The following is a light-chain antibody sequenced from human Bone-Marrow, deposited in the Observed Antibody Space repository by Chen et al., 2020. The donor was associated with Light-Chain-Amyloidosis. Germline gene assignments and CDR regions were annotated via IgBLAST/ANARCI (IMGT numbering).Light chain of an antibody. CDR1: SSNIGRTT. J-gene: IGLJ2*01. CDR2: YKD. Sequence: QSVLTQPPSASGTPGQRVSISCSGSSSNIGRTTVNWYQQLPGTAPKLLIHYKDQRPSGVPDRFSGSKSGTSASLAISGLQSEDEAAYYCAAWDDSLNGHVVFGGGTRLTVL. CDR3: AAWDDSLNGHVV. V-gene: IGLV1-44*01.